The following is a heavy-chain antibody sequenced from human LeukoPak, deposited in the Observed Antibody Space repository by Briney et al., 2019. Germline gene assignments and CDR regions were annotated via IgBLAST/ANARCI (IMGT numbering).Heavy chain of an antibody. D-gene: IGHD4-11*01. V-gene: IGHV3-33*08. J-gene: IGHJ4*01. CDR3: VRDAQRGFDYSNSLRY. Sequence: PGGSLRLSCAASGFIYSHYCMHWVRQAPGKGLEWVAVICSDGTNSFYGGSVKGRFTISRDNSQNTLFLQMDSLRVEDTTVYYCVRDAQRGFDYSNSLRYWGHGTLVTVSS. CDR2: ICSDGTNS. CDR1: GFIYSHYC.